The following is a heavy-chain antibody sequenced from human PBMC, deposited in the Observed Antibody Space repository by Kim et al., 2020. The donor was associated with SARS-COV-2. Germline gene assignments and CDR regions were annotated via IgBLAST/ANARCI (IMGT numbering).Heavy chain of an antibody. CDR3: ARGPYCSSTSCRRAQWGQQLGYFDY. V-gene: IGHV1-3*01. J-gene: IGHJ4*02. CDR2: INAGNGNT. Sequence: ASVKVSCKASGYTFTSYAMHSVRQAPGQRLEWMGWINAGNGNTKYSQKFQGRVTITRDTSASTAYMELSSLRSEDTAVYYCARGPYCSSTSCRRAQWGQQLGYFDYWGQGTLVTVSS. CDR1: GYTFTSYA. D-gene: IGHD2-2*01.